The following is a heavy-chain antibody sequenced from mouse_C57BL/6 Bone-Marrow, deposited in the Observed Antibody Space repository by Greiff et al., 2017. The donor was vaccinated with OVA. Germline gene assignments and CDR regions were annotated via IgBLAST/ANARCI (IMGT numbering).Heavy chain of an antibody. D-gene: IGHD1-1*01. V-gene: IGHV1-53*01. CDR3: AIEDYGSSYSWYFDV. CDR2: INPSNGGT. J-gene: IGHJ1*03. CDR1: GYTFTSYW. Sequence: QVQLQQPGAELVKPGASVKLSCKASGYTFTSYWMHWVKQRPGQGLEWIGNINPSNGGTNYNEKFKSKATLTVDKSSSTAYMQLSSLTSEDSAVYYCAIEDYGSSYSWYFDVWGTGTTVTVSS.